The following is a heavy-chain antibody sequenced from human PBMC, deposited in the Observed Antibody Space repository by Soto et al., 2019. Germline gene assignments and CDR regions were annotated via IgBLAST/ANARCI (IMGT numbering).Heavy chain of an antibody. Sequence: GGSLRLSCAASGFTFSDYYMSWIRQAPGKGLEWVSYISSSGSTIYYADSVKGRFTISRDNAKNSLYLQMNSLRAEDTAVYYCAAPYNWNYRAQYYFDYWGQGTLVTVSS. J-gene: IGHJ4*02. D-gene: IGHD1-7*01. CDR2: ISSSGSTI. V-gene: IGHV3-11*01. CDR1: GFTFSDYY. CDR3: AAPYNWNYRAQYYFDY.